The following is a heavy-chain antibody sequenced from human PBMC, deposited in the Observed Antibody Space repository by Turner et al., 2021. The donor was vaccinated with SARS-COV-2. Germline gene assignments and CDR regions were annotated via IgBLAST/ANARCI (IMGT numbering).Heavy chain of an antibody. CDR1: GFTFSSYG. CDR3: AREGTAMVQSFDY. V-gene: IGHV3-33*01. D-gene: IGHD5-18*01. Sequence: QVQPWESGGGVVQSGRSMSLSCAASGFTFSSYGMRWVRQAPGKGLEWVAVIWYGGSSKYYADSVKGRFTISRDNSKNTLYLQMNSLRAEDTAVYYCAREGTAMVQSFDYWGQGTLVTVSS. J-gene: IGHJ4*02. CDR2: IWYGGSSK.